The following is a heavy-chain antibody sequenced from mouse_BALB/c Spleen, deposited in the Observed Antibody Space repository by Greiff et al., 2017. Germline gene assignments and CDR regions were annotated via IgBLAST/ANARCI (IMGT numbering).Heavy chain of an antibody. Sequence: DVQLQESGPELVKPGASVKISCKASGYSFTGYYMHWVKQSHVKSLEWIGRINPYNGATSYNQNFKDKASLTVDKSSSTAYMELHSLTSEDSAVYYCARSGITTATDDYWGQGTTLTVSS. D-gene: IGHD1-2*01. V-gene: IGHV1-31*01. CDR1: GYSFTGYY. J-gene: IGHJ2*01. CDR3: ARSGITTATDDY. CDR2: INPYNGAT.